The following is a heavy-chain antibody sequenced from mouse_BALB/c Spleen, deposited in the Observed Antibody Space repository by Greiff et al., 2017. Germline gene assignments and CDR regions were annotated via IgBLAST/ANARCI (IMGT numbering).Heavy chain of an antibody. CDR3: ARSGLRRSWCAY. V-gene: IGHV5-17*02. J-gene: IGHJ3*01. CDR2: ISSGSSTI. D-gene: IGHD2-2*01. Sequence: EVQRVESGGGLVQPGGSRKLSCAASGFTFSSFGMHWVRQAPEKGLEWVAYISSGSSTIYYADTVKGRFTISRDNPKNTLFLQMTSLRSEDTAMYYCARSGLRRSWCAYWGQGTLVTVSA. CDR1: GFTFSSFG.